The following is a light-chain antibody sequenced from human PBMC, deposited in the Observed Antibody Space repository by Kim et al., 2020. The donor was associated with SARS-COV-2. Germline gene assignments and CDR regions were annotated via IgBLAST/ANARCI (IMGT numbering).Light chain of an antibody. CDR3: QVWDSSSYHLL. CDR1: NIGSKS. CDR2: YDS. V-gene: IGLV3-21*04. J-gene: IGLJ3*02. Sequence: SYELTQPPSVSVAPGKTARITCGGNNIGSKSVHWYQQKPGQAPVLVIYYDSDRPSGIPERFSGSNSGNTATLTISRVEAGDEADYYCQVWDSSSYHLLFG.